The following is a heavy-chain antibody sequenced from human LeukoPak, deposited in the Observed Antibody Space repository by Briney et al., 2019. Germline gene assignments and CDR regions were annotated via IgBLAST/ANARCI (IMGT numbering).Heavy chain of an antibody. CDR1: GFTFSSYS. J-gene: IGHJ6*03. D-gene: IGHD1-26*01. Sequence: GGSLRLSCAASGFTFSSYSMNWVRQAPGKGLEWVSYISSSSSTIYYADSVKGRFTISRDNSKNTLYLQMNSLRAEDTAVYYCAKDLSGSSIERGYMDVWGKGTTVTISS. V-gene: IGHV3-48*01. CDR3: AKDLSGSSIERGYMDV. CDR2: ISSSSSTI.